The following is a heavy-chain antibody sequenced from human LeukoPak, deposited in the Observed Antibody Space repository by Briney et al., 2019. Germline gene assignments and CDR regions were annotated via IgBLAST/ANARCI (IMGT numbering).Heavy chain of an antibody. CDR1: GYTFTGYY. V-gene: IGHV1-2*02. J-gene: IGHJ5*02. Sequence: ASVKVSCKASGYTFTGYYIHWVRQASGQGLEWMGWINPNSGATNYAQKIQGRVTMTRDTSISTAYMELSRLRYDDTAVYYCARGLDLYPGYSYGQNWFDPWGQGTLVTVSS. CDR3: ARGLDLYPGYSYGQNWFDP. CDR2: INPNSGAT. D-gene: IGHD5-18*01.